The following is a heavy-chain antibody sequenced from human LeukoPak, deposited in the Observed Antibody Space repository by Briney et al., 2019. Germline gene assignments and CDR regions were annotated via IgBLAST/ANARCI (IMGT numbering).Heavy chain of an antibody. Sequence: PGGSLRLSCAASGFTFSSYSMTWVRQAPGKGLEWVSSISSSSSYIYYADSVKGRFTISRDNAKNSLYLQMNSLRAEDTAVYYCARDGDYYDSRVRFDYWGQGTLVTVSS. CDR3: ARDGDYYDSRVRFDY. CDR1: GFTFSSYS. D-gene: IGHD3-22*01. V-gene: IGHV3-21*01. J-gene: IGHJ4*02. CDR2: ISSSSSYI.